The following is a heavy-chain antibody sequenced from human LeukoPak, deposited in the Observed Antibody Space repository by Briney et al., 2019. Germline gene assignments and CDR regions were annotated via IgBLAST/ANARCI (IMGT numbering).Heavy chain of an antibody. Sequence: PSETLSLTCTVSGDSISSQYWIWIRQPAGKGLEWIGRIYTSGSSNYNPSRNRRVTMSVDTSKNQFSLKLSSVTAADTAVYVCARGSSPADRKLDYWGQGTLVTVSS. CDR3: ARGSSPADRKLDY. J-gene: IGHJ4*02. CDR1: GDSISSQY. V-gene: IGHV4-4*07. D-gene: IGHD1-14*01. CDR2: IYTSGSS.